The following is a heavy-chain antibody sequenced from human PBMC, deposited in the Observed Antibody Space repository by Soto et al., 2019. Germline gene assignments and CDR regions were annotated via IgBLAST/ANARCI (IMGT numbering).Heavy chain of an antibody. Sequence: SQKSSEERRVGKVSSCWMESFHQMPGKGLEWMGIVYPGDSDTRYSPSFQGQVTMSADKSISTAYLQWSSLKASDTAMYYWARAGYSYGYDYWGHGTLVTVSS. CDR3: ARAGYSYGYDY. V-gene: IGHV5-51*07. CDR2: VYPGDSDT. CDR1: VGKVSSCW. D-gene: IGHD5-18*01. J-gene: IGHJ4*01.